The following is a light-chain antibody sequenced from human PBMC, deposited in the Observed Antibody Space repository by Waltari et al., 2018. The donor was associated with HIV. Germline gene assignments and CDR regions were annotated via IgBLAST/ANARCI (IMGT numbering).Light chain of an antibody. CDR2: DVS. CDR3: SSYTSSSTPP. Sequence: QSALTQPASVSGSPGQSTTISCTGTSSDVGGYNYVSWYQQHPGKAHKLMIYDVSNRPSGVSNRFSGSKSGNTASLTISGLQAEDEADYYCSSYTSSSTPPFGGGTKLTVL. V-gene: IGLV2-14*01. CDR1: SSDVGGYNY. J-gene: IGLJ2*01.